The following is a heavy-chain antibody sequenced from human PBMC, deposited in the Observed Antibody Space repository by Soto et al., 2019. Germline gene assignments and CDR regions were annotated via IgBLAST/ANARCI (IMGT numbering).Heavy chain of an antibody. CDR3: ARGFYYDSSGYDNWFDP. J-gene: IGHJ5*02. D-gene: IGHD3-22*01. CDR2: IYYSGST. CDR1: GGSISSGGYY. V-gene: IGHV4-31*03. Sequence: SETLSLTCTVSGGSISSGGYYWSWIRQHPGKGLEWIGYIYYSGSTYYNPSLKSRVTISVDTSKNQFSLKLSSVTAADTAVYYCARGFYYDSSGYDNWFDPWGQGTLVTVSS.